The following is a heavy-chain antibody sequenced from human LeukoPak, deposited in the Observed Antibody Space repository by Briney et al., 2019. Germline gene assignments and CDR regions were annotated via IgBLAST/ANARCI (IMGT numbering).Heavy chain of an antibody. CDR2: IIPIFGTA. Sequence: ASVKVSCKASGGTFSSYAISWVRQAPGQGLEWMGGIIPIFGTANYAQKFQGRVTITADKSTSTAYMELSSLRSEDTAVYYCVRVGALGYCSGGSCYLGDWFDPWGQGTLVTVSS. CDR1: GGTFSSYA. V-gene: IGHV1-69*06. CDR3: VRVGALGYCSGGSCYLGDWFDP. J-gene: IGHJ5*02. D-gene: IGHD2-15*01.